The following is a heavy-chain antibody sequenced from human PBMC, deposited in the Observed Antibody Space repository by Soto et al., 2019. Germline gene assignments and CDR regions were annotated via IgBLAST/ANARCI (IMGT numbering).Heavy chain of an antibody. Sequence: QLQLQESGPGLVKPSETLSLTCTVSGGSISSSSYYWGWIRQPPGKGLEWIGGIYYSGSTYYNPSLKSRVTISVDTSKNQFSLKLSSVTAADTAVYYCARQWFGESLFDYWGQGTLVTVSS. V-gene: IGHV4-39*01. CDR3: ARQWFGESLFDY. D-gene: IGHD3-10*01. J-gene: IGHJ4*02. CDR2: IYYSGST. CDR1: GGSISSSSYY.